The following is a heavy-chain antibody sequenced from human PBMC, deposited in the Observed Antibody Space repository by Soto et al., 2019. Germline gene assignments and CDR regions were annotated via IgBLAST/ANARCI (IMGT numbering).Heavy chain of an antibody. CDR2: IIPIFGST. CDR1: GGTFSSYA. CDR3: ARDGNDYGDYNPPYNWFDP. D-gene: IGHD4-17*01. J-gene: IGHJ5*02. V-gene: IGHV1-69*06. Sequence: VASVKVSCKASGGTFSSYAISWVRQAPGQGLEWMGGIIPIFGSTTYAQNFQDRVTLTRDTSTSTVYLDLSSLRSDDTAVYYCARDGNDYGDYNPPYNWFDPWGQGTLVTVSS.